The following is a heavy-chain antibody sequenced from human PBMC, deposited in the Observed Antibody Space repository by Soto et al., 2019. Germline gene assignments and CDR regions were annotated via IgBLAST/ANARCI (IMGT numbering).Heavy chain of an antibody. J-gene: IGHJ5*02. CDR3: ARHGLLWFGEYRGWFDP. D-gene: IGHD3-10*01. V-gene: IGHV4-39*01. CDR1: GGSISSSSYY. CDR2: IYYSGST. Sequence: QLQLQESGPGLVKPSETLSLTCTVSGGSISSSSYYWGWIRQPPGKGLEWIGSIYYSGSTYYNPSLKSRVTISVDTSKNQFSLKLSSVTAADTAVYYCARHGLLWFGEYRGWFDPWGQGTLVTVSS.